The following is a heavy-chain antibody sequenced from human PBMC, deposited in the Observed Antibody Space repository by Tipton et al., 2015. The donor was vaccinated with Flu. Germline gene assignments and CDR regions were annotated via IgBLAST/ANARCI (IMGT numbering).Heavy chain of an antibody. J-gene: IGHJ4*02. Sequence: SLRLSCAASGFTFSSYGMHWVRQAPGKGLEWVAFIWYDGTKTYYGDSVKGRFTVSRDNSKNTLYLQMNSLRAEDTAVYYCARETGEFYFDYWGQGTLVTVSS. D-gene: IGHD7-27*01. CDR3: ARETGEFYFDY. CDR1: GFTFSSYG. CDR2: IWYDGTKT. V-gene: IGHV3-33*01.